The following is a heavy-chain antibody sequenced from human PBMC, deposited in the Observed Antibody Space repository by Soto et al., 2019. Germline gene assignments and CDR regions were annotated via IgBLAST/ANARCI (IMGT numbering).Heavy chain of an antibody. D-gene: IGHD2-15*01. CDR2: ISYEGSHT. V-gene: IGHV3-30*18. Sequence: QVQLVESGGGVVQPGRSLRLSCAASGFIFSSYGMHWVRQAPGKGLEWVAVISYEGSHTYYADYVKGRFTITRDNSKNTLYLQVNSLRPEGTAVYYCAKEVHCGGGSCSWSEGFDYWGQGTLLTVSS. CDR1: GFIFSSYG. CDR3: AKEVHCGGGSCSWSEGFDY. J-gene: IGHJ4*02.